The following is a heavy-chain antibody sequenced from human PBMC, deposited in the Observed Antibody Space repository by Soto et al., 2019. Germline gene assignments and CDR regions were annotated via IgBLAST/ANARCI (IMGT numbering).Heavy chain of an antibody. CDR1: GGTFSSYA. J-gene: IGHJ6*02. Sequence: QVQLVQSGAEVKKPGSSVKVSCKASGGTFSSYAISWVRQAPGQGLEWMGGIIPIFGTANYAQKFQGRVTMTADESTSTAYMELSSLRSEDTAVYYCARGAPSLSTGPYGMDVWGQGTTVTVSS. V-gene: IGHV1-69*01. CDR2: IIPIFGTA. D-gene: IGHD1-1*01. CDR3: ARGAPSLSTGPYGMDV.